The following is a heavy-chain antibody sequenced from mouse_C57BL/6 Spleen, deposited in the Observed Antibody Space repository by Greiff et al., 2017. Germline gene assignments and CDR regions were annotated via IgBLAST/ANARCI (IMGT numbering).Heavy chain of an antibody. V-gene: IGHV1-64*01. D-gene: IGHD1-1*01. CDR2: IHPNSGST. Sequence: QVQLQQPGAELVKPGASVKLSCKASGYTFTSYWMHWVKQRPGQGLEWIGMIHPNSGSTNYNEKFKSKATLTVDKSSSTAYMQLSSLTSEDSAVYYCARWEYYGSHWYFDVWGTGTTVTVSS. CDR1: GYTFTSYW. CDR3: ARWEYYGSHWYFDV. J-gene: IGHJ1*03.